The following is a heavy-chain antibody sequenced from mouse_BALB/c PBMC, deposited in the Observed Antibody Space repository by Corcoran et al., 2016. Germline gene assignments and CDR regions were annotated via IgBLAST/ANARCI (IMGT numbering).Heavy chain of an antibody. D-gene: IGHD1-2*01. CDR3: ARVLRPYYAMDD. J-gene: IGHJ4*01. CDR2: INTYTGEP. CDR1: GYTFTNYG. Sequence: QIQLVQSGPELKKPGETVKISCKASGYTFTNYGMNWVKQAPGKGLKWMGWINTYTGEPTYADDFKGRLAFSLETSARTAYLQINNLKNEDMATYFCARVLRPYYAMDDWGQGTSVTVSS. V-gene: IGHV9-1*02.